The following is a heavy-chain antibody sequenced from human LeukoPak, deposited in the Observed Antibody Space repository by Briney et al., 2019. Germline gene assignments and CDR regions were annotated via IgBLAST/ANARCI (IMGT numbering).Heavy chain of an antibody. Sequence: GGSLRLSCSVSGFIFSNYAMYWVRQAPGKGLEYVSVISPNGDTTSYADSVKGRFTVSRDNSKNTLYLHMSSLRPEDTAVYYCVSGRVEFYHRSPYFNDFWGQGTLVTVSS. V-gene: IGHV3-64D*09. D-gene: IGHD3-22*01. CDR3: VSGRVEFYHRSPYFNDF. J-gene: IGHJ4*02. CDR2: ISPNGDTT. CDR1: GFIFSNYA.